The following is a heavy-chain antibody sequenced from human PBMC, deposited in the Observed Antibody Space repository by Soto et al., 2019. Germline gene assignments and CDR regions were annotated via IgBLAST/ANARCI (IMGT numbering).Heavy chain of an antibody. Sequence: QVQLVESGGGVVQPGRSLRLSCAASGFTFRSYGMHWVRQAPGKGLEWVALMSFDGSNKYHADSVRGRFTISSDNSKSTLYLQMDILRPEDTAVYYCAKEFGWELQLSHPYYNSGMDVWGQGTTVTVSS. CDR3: AKEFGWELQLSHPYYNSGMDV. V-gene: IGHV3-30*18. CDR2: MSFDGSNK. CDR1: GFTFRSYG. J-gene: IGHJ6*02. D-gene: IGHD1-1*01.